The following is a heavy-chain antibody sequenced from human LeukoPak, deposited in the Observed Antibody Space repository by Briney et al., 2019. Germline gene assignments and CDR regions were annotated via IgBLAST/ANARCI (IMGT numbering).Heavy chain of an antibody. J-gene: IGHJ3*02. Sequence: GGSLRLSCAASGFTFSSYAMSWVRQAPGKGLEWVSVIYTGGSPDYADSVKGRFTISRDDSKNTLYLQMNSLRAADTAVYYCARGRPSGFDIWGQGTMVIVSS. CDR1: GFTFSSYA. V-gene: IGHV3-66*01. CDR3: ARGRPSGFDI. CDR2: IYTGGSP.